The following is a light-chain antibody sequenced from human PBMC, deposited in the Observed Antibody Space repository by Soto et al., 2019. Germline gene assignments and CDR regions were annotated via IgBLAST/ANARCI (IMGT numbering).Light chain of an antibody. V-gene: IGKV3-20*01. CDR3: QQYGSSGT. J-gene: IGKJ1*01. Sequence: EIGMTQSPATLSLSPGERATLSCGASQSVSNNYLAWYQQKPGQAPRLLIYGASNRATGIPDRFSGSGSGTDFTLTISRLEPEDFAVYYCQQYGSSGTFGQGTKVDIK. CDR2: GAS. CDR1: QSVSNNY.